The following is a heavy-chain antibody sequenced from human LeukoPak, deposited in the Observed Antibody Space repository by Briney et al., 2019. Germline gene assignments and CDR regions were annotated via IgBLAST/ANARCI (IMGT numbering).Heavy chain of an antibody. CDR3: AKVVSGDFDY. CDR1: GFTFSSYA. Sequence: GGSLRLSCAASGFTFSSYAMSWVRQAPGKGLEWVSTITSGGSTYNAASVKGRFTISRDNSKNTLYLQMNSLRAEDTAVYYCAKVVSGDFDYWGQGTLVTVSS. J-gene: IGHJ4*02. CDR2: ITSGGST. D-gene: IGHD1-26*01. V-gene: IGHV3-23*01.